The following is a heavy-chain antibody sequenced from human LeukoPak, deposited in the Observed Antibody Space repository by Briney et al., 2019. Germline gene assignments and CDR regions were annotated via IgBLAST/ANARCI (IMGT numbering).Heavy chain of an antibody. CDR3: ARDTYSSIDY. Sequence: GGSLRLSCAASGFTFSNFAMSWVRQAPGKGLEWVSVISGSGGGTHYADSVKGRFTISRDNSKNTLYLQMNNLRAEDTAVYYCARDTYSSIDYWGQGTLVTVSS. J-gene: IGHJ4*02. V-gene: IGHV3-23*01. CDR1: GFTFSNFA. D-gene: IGHD6-13*01. CDR2: ISGSGGGT.